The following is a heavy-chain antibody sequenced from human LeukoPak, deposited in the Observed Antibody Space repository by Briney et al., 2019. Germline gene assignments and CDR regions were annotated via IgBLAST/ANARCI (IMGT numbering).Heavy chain of an antibody. Sequence: PSETLSLTCTVSGGSVSSGSYYWSWIRQPPGKGLEWIGSIYYSGSTYYNPSLKSRVTISVDTSKNQFSLKLSSVTAADTAVYYCARLRYSSGWYPGFVDYWGQGTLVTVSS. CDR2: IYYSGST. V-gene: IGHV4-39*01. J-gene: IGHJ4*02. CDR1: GGSVSSGSYY. D-gene: IGHD6-19*01. CDR3: ARLRYSSGWYPGFVDY.